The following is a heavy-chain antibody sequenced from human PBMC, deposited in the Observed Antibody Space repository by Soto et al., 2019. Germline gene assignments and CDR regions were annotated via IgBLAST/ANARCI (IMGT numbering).Heavy chain of an antibody. CDR2: ISGSGGST. CDR3: AKTLRLYCSSTSCPNRHYYYYYGMDV. Sequence: EVQLLESGGGLVQPGGSLRLSCAASGFTFSSYAMSWVRQAPGKGLEWVSAISGSGGSTYYADSVKGRFTISRDNSKNTLYLQMDSLRAEDTAVYYCAKTLRLYCSSTSCPNRHYYYYYGMDVWGQGTTVTVSS. J-gene: IGHJ6*02. D-gene: IGHD2-2*01. V-gene: IGHV3-23*01. CDR1: GFTFSSYA.